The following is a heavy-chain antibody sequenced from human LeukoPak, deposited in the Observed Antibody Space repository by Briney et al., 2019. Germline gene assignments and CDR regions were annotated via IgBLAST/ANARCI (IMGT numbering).Heavy chain of an antibody. V-gene: IGHV4-39*01. CDR3: ARSHSYYDSSGYEDNFDY. CDR2: IYYSGST. Sequence: PSETLSLTCTVSGGSISSSSYYWGWIRQPPGKGLEWIGSIYYSGSTYYNPSLKSRVTISVDTSKNQFSLKLSSVTAADTAVYYCARSHSYYDSSGYEDNFDYWGQGTLVTVSS. CDR1: GGSISSSSYY. D-gene: IGHD3-22*01. J-gene: IGHJ4*02.